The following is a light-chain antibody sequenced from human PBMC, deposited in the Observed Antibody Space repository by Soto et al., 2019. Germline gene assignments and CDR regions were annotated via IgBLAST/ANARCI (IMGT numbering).Light chain of an antibody. J-gene: IGLJ3*02. CDR3: AAWGASLNGWV. CDR2: SND. Sequence: HSVLTQPPSASGSPGQRVTVSCSGSSSNIGRNTVNWYQQLPGTAPKLLIYSNDQRPSGVPDRFSGSKSGTSASLAISGLQSEDEADYYCAAWGASLNGWVFGGGTKLTVL. V-gene: IGLV1-44*01. CDR1: SSNIGRNT.